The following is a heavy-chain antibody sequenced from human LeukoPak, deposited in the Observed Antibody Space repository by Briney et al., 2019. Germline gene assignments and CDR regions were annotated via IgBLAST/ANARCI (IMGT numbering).Heavy chain of an antibody. CDR2: IRQEGSER. Sequence: GGSLRLSCVASGFPFSRDWMSWVRQAPGRGLEWVANIRQEGSERHYVDSVKVRFIVSRDNARDSLYLQMNSLRVDDTAMYYCVRVGPPNAGSFDLWGQGSLVTVAS. V-gene: IGHV3-7*04. CDR1: GFPFSRDW. CDR3: VRVGPPNAGSFDL. D-gene: IGHD3-10*01. J-gene: IGHJ1*01.